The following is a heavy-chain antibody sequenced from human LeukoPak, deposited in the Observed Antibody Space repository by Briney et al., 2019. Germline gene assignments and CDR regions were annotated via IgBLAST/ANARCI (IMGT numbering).Heavy chain of an antibody. D-gene: IGHD1-26*01. J-gene: IGHJ4*02. Sequence: ESRGSLRLSCAASGFTFSNYGMHWVRQAPGKGLEWVAVISYDGSNKYYADSVKGRFTISRDNSKNTLYLQMNSLRAEDTAVYYCAKELPPLVKYYFDYWGQGTLVTVSS. CDR1: GFTFSNYG. CDR2: ISYDGSNK. CDR3: AKELPPLVKYYFDY. V-gene: IGHV3-30*18.